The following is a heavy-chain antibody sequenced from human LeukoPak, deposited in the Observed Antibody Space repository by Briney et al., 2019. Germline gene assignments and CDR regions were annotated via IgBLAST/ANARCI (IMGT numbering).Heavy chain of an antibody. D-gene: IGHD3-16*01. CDR1: GGTFSSDA. J-gene: IGHJ5*02. CDR2: IIPIFGKP. CDR3: ERCVGECQLVSWFDP. V-gene: IGHV1-69*13. Sequence: SVKVSCKASGGTFSSDAISWVRQAPGQGLDWMGGIIPIFGKPNYAHKFQGRVTITADESTSTAYMELRSLRSEDTAVYYCERCVGECQLVSWFDPWGQGTLVTVSS.